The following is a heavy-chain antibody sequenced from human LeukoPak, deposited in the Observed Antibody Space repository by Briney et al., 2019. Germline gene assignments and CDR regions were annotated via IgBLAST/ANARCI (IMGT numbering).Heavy chain of an antibody. CDR3: ARVSSGWYFDY. V-gene: IGHV3-48*03. CDR2: ISSSGSTR. D-gene: IGHD6-19*01. CDR1: GFTFSSYE. J-gene: IGHJ4*02. Sequence: GGSLRLSCAASGFTFSSYEMNWVRQAPGKGVEWVSYISSSGSTRYYADSVKGRFTISTDNAKNSLYLQMNSLRAEETAVYYCARVSSGWYFDYWGQGTLVTVSS.